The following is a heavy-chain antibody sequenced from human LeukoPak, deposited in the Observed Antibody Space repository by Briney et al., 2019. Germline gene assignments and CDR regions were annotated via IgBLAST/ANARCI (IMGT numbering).Heavy chain of an antibody. Sequence: ASVKVSCKASGGTFSSYAISWVRQAPGQGLEWMGGIIPIFGTANYAQKFQGRVTITADESTSTAYMELSSLRSEDTAVYYCARGYGGNSLNDYWGQGILVTVSS. V-gene: IGHV1-69*13. D-gene: IGHD4-23*01. CDR1: GGTFSSYA. CDR2: IIPIFGTA. J-gene: IGHJ4*02. CDR3: ARGYGGNSLNDY.